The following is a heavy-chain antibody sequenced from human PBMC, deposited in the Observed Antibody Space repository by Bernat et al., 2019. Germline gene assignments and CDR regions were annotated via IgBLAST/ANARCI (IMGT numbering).Heavy chain of an antibody. CDR1: GFTFSSYA. CDR3: AKVGGGLVVYTH. Sequence: EVQLLESGGGLVQPGGSLRLSCAASGFTFSSYAMSWVRQAPGKGLEWVSAISGSGGSTYYSDSVKGRFTISRDNSKNTLYLQMNSLRAEDTAVYYCAKVGGGLVVYTHWGQGTLVTVSS. V-gene: IGHV3-23*01. J-gene: IGHJ4*02. CDR2: ISGSGGST. D-gene: IGHD2-8*02.